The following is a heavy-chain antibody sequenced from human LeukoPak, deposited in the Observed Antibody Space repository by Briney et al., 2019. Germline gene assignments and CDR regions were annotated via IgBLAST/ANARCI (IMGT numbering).Heavy chain of an antibody. CDR3: ARAHDYYYYMDV. CDR1: GGSMNSYY. J-gene: IGHJ6*03. Sequence: PSGTLSLTCTVSGGSMNSYYWGWIRQPPGKGLEWIGSIYHSGSTYYNPSLKSRVTISVDTSKNQFSLKLSSVTAADTAVYYCARAHDYYYYMDVWGKGTTVTVSS. V-gene: IGHV4-38-2*02. CDR2: IYHSGST.